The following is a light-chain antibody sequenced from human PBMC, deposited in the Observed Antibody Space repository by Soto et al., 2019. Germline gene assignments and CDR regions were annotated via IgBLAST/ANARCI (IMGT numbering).Light chain of an antibody. CDR2: EVR. CDR1: NRDVGSYNL. CDR3: SSYTTSTSFIL. V-gene: IGLV2-14*01. J-gene: IGLJ2*01. Sequence: QSALTQPASVSGSPGQSITIACTGTNRDVGSYNLVSWYQQRPGEAPKLIISEVRNRPSGVSNRFSGSKSGNTASLTISGLQAEDEAYYYCSSYTTSTSFILFGGGTKLTVL.